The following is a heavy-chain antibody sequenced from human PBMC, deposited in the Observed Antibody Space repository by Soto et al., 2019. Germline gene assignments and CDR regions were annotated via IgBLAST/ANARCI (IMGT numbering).Heavy chain of an antibody. J-gene: IGHJ2*01. D-gene: IGHD6-19*01. Sequence: ASVKVSCKVSGYTLTELSMHWVRQAPGKGLEWIGGFDPEDGETIYAQKFQGRDTMTEDTSTDTAYMELSSLRSEDTAVYYCATGYQAVAVHFGWYFDLWGRGTLVTVSS. V-gene: IGHV1-24*01. CDR3: ATGYQAVAVHFGWYFDL. CDR2: FDPEDGET. CDR1: GYTLTELS.